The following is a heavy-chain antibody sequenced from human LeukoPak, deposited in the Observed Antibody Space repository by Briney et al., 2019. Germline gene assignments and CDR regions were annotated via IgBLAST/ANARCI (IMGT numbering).Heavy chain of an antibody. CDR1: GGSISSYY. CDR2: IYYSGST. D-gene: IGHD6-13*01. J-gene: IGHJ4*02. V-gene: IGHV4-59*12. CDR3: ARGVSSWYARFDY. Sequence: SETLSLTCTVSGGSISSYYWSWIRQPPGKGLEWIGYIYYSGSTNYNPSLKSRVTVSVDTSKNQFSLKLSSVTAADTAVYYCARGVSSWYARFDYWGQGTPVTVSS.